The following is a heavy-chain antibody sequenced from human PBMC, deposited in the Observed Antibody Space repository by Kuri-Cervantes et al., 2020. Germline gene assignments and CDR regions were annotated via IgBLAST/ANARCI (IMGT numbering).Heavy chain of an antibody. D-gene: IGHD2-15*01. V-gene: IGHV3-23*01. J-gene: IGHJ4*02. CDR3: AKEFDLYCSGGSCYQGWFDY. CDR2: ISGSGGST. CDR1: GFTFSSYA. Sequence: GGSLRLSCAASGFTFSSYAMSWVRLAPGKGLEWVSAISGSGGSTYYADSVKGRFTISRNNSKNTLYLQMNSLRAEDTAVYYCAKEFDLYCSGGSCYQGWFDYWGQGTLVTVSS.